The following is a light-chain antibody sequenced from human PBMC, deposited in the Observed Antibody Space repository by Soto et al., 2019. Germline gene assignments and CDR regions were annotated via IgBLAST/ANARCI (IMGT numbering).Light chain of an antibody. CDR3: SSYISSSIRV. CDR1: SSDVGGYNY. Sequence: QSALTQPASVSGSPGQSITISCTGTSSDVGGYNYVSWYQQYPGKAPKLMIFEVSNRPSGVSNRFSGSKSGNTASLTISGLQAEDEADYYCSSYISSSIRVFGEGTKLTVL. V-gene: IGLV2-14*01. CDR2: EVS. J-gene: IGLJ2*01.